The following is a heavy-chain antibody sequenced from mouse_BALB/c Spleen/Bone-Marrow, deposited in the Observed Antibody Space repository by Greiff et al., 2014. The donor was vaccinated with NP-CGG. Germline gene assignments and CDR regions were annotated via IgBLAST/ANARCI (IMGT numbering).Heavy chain of an antibody. V-gene: IGHV1-82*01. CDR3: AKSLSVVTPMDY. CDR1: GYEFSDSW. J-gene: IGHJ4*01. Sequence: LVESGPELVRPGASVKISCKASGYEFSDSWMNWVKQRPGQGLEWIGRIYPGDGDSIYNGKFKGKATLTSDKFSSTAYMQLSSLTSVDSAVYFCAKSLSVVTPMDYWGQGTSVTVSS. D-gene: IGHD1-1*01. CDR2: IYPGDGDS.